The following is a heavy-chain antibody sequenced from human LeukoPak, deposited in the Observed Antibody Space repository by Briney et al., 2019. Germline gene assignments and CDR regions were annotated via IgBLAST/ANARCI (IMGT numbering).Heavy chain of an antibody. CDR2: INHSGST. CDR1: GGSFSGYY. D-gene: IGHD3-16*02. CDR3: ARGRGDDYVWGSYRYNWFDP. V-gene: IGHV4-34*01. J-gene: IGHJ5*02. Sequence: PSETLSLTCAVYGGSFSGYYWSWIRQPPGKGLEWIGEINHSGSTNYNPSLKSRVTISVDTSKNQFFLKLSSVTAADTAVYYCARGRGDDYVWGSYRYNWFDPWGQGTLVTVSS.